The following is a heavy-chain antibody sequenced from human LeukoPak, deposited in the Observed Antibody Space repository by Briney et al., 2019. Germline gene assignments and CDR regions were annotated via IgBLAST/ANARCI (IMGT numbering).Heavy chain of an antibody. D-gene: IGHD3-10*01. Sequence: SETLSLTCTVSGGSISSYYWSWIRQPPGKGLEWIGYIYYSGSTNYNPSPKSRVTISVDTSKNQFSLKLSSVTAADTAVYYCARGGVGWFDPWGQGTLVTVSS. J-gene: IGHJ5*02. CDR1: GGSISSYY. CDR3: ARGGVGWFDP. CDR2: IYYSGST. V-gene: IGHV4-59*01.